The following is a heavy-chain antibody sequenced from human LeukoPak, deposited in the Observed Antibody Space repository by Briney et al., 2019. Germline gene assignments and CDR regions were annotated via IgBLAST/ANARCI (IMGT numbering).Heavy chain of an antibody. CDR1: GGTFSSYA. CDR3: ARDKVPLSYSSSSRSAFDI. D-gene: IGHD6-13*01. Sequence: SVKVSCKASGGTFSSYAISWVRQAPGQGLEWMGRIIPILGIANYAQKLQGRVTMTTDTSTSTAYMELRSLRSDDTAVYYCARDKVPLSYSSSSRSAFDIWGQGTMVTVSA. J-gene: IGHJ3*02. CDR2: IIPILGIA. V-gene: IGHV1-69*04.